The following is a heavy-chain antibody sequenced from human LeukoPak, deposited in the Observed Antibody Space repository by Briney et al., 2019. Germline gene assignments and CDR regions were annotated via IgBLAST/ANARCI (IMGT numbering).Heavy chain of an antibody. CDR3: ARDSYGSGSYHIDY. J-gene: IGHJ4*02. CDR1: GYTFTSYG. Sequence: ASVKVSCKASGYTFTSYGISWVRQAPGRGLEWMGWISAYNGNTNYAQKLQGRVTMTTDTSTSTAYMELRSLRSDDTAVYYCARDSYGSGSYHIDYWGQGTLVTVSS. V-gene: IGHV1-18*01. D-gene: IGHD3-10*01. CDR2: ISAYNGNT.